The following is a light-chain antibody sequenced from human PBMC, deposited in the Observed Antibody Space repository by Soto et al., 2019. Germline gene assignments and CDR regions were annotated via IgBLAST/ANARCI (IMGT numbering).Light chain of an antibody. CDR1: QSVTSSY. CDR2: GAS. J-gene: IGKJ1*01. Sequence: PGERATLSCRASQSVTSSYLAWYQQKPGQAPRLLIYGASSRAAGIPDRFSGSGSGTDFTLTISRLEPEDFAVYYCQQYGSSPQTFGQGTKVEIK. V-gene: IGKV3-20*01. CDR3: QQYGSSPQT.